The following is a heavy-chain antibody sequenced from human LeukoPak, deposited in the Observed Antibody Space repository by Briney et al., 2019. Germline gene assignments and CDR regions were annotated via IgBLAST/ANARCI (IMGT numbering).Heavy chain of an antibody. Sequence: GGSLRLACAASGFXFSTYAMHWVRQAPGRGLEWVTVISYDGSIKYYADSVKGRFTISRDDSKNTVYLQMHSLRDEDTAVYYCAKGGEMATIEESDYWGQGTLVTVSS. CDR2: ISYDGSIK. J-gene: IGHJ4*02. V-gene: IGHV3-30*18. D-gene: IGHD5-24*01. CDR3: AKGGEMATIEESDY. CDR1: GFXFSTYA.